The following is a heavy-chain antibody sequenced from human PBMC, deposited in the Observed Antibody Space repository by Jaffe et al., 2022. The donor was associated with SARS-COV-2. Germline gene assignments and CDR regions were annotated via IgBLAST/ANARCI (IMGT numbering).Heavy chain of an antibody. CDR3: AGIPRGQIVVVPAAPL. CDR2: IYYSGST. D-gene: IGHD2-2*01. CDR1: GGSISSSSYY. J-gene: IGHJ4*02. V-gene: IGHV4-39*01. Sequence: QLQLQESGPGLVKPSETLSLTCTVSGGSISSSSYYWGWIRQPPGKGLEWIGSIYYSGSTYYNPSLKSRVTISVDTSKNQFSLKLSSVTAADTAVYYCAGIPRGQIVVVPAAPLWGQGTLVTVSS.